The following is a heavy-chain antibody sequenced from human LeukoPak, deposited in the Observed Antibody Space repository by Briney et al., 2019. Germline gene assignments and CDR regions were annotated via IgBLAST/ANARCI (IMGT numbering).Heavy chain of an antibody. CDR2: IISKAYGAKT. J-gene: IGHJ6*03. V-gene: IGHV3-49*01. CDR1: GFTFGDYA. D-gene: IGHD3-22*01. CDR3: TRDRDYYDSSGYYGRHYYYMDV. Sequence: GGSLRLSCTASGFTFGDYAMRWFRQAPGKGLEWVGFIISKAYGAKTEYPESVKGRFTTSRDASKTIAYLKMNSLKTENQAVYYCTRDRDYYDSSGYYGRHYYYMDVWGKGTTVTVSS.